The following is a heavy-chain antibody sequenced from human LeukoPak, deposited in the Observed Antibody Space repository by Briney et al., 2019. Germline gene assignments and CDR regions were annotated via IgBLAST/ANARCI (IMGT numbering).Heavy chain of an antibody. CDR1: GFTYSSYS. V-gene: IGHV3-21*01. J-gene: IGHJ3*02. D-gene: IGHD7-27*01. CDR2: ISSSSSYI. CDR3: ARVGGDDAFDI. Sequence: PGGSLRLSCAASGFTYSSYSMNWVRQAPGKGLEWVSSISSSSSYIYYADSVKGRFTISRDNAKNSLYLQMNSLRAEDTAVYYCARVGGDDAFDIWGQGTMVTVSS.